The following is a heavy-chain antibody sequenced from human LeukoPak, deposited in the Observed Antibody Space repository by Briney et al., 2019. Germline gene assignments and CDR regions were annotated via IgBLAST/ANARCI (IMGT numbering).Heavy chain of an antibody. Sequence: GGSLRLSCAASGFTFSRYAMSWVRQAPGKGLEWVSSVSTDGDTYYTDSVKGRFTISRYTSMNTLFLQMTSLRAEDTALYYSARSRSGSVAGTSDYWGQGTLVIVSS. V-gene: IGHV3-23*01. D-gene: IGHD6-19*01. CDR2: VSTDGDT. CDR3: ARSRSGSVAGTSDY. CDR1: GFTFSRYA. J-gene: IGHJ4*02.